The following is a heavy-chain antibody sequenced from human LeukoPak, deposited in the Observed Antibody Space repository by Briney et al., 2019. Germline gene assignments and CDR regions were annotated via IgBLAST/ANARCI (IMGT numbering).Heavy chain of an antibody. CDR2: IIPILGIA. D-gene: IGHD2-15*01. J-gene: IGHJ6*02. V-gene: IGHV1-69*04. Sequence: SVKVSCKASGGTFSSYAISWVRQAPGLGLEWMGRIIPILGIASYAQKFQGRVTITADKSTSTAYMELSSLRSEDTAVYYCARSRDIVVVVAALPDYYGMDVWGQGTTVTVSS. CDR1: GGTFSSYA. CDR3: ARSRDIVVVVAALPDYYGMDV.